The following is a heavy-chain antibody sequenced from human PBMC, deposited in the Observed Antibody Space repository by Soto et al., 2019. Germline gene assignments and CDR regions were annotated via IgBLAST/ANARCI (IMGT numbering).Heavy chain of an antibody. D-gene: IGHD3-22*01. CDR3: ARDGANYYDSSGYVPAPGDGMDV. CDR1: GFTFSSYA. CDR2: IAYDGSNK. Sequence: PGLSCAASGFTFSSYAMHWVRQAPGKGLEWVAGIAYDGSNKYYADSVKGRFTISRDNSKNTLYLQMNSLRGEDTAVYYCARDGANYYDSSGYVPAPGDGMDVWRQGTT. J-gene: IGHJ6*01. V-gene: IGHV3-30-3*01.